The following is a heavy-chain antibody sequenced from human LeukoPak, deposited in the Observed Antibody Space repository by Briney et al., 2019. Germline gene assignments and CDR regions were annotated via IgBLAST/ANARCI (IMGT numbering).Heavy chain of an antibody. V-gene: IGHV3-30*18. CDR2: ISYDGSNK. Sequence: GRSLRLSCAASGFTFSSYGMHWVRQAPGKGLEWVAVISYDGSNKYYADSVKGRFTISRDNSKNTLYLQMNSLRAEDTAVYCSAKVVYYGSGSLGGFDYWGQGTLVTVSS. J-gene: IGHJ4*02. CDR3: AKVVYYGSGSLGGFDY. CDR1: GFTFSSYG. D-gene: IGHD3-10*01.